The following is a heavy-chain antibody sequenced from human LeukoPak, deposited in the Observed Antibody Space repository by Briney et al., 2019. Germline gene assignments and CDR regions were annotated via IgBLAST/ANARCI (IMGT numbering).Heavy chain of an antibody. Sequence: SETLSLTCTVSGGPFSGYFWSWIRQSSGKGLEWIGEIHNSGTTNYNPSLNSRVTISEDTSKNQFYLNLSSVTAADTAVYYCARRYYYNLGSFPFDFWGQGTLVTVSS. CDR1: GGPFSGYF. D-gene: IGHD3-10*01. CDR2: IHNSGTT. CDR3: ARRYYYNLGSFPFDF. V-gene: IGHV4-34*01. J-gene: IGHJ4*02.